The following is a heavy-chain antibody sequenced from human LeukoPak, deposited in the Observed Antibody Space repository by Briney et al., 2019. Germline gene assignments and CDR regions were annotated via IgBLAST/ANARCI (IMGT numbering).Heavy chain of an antibody. CDR1: GGSISSGGYY. D-gene: IGHD2-15*01. V-gene: IGHV4-30-4*08. Sequence: PSETLSLTCTVSGGSISSGGYYWSWIRQPPGKGLEWIVYIYDSGSTYYNPSLKSRITISVDTSENRFSLKLSSVTATDTAVYYCARDCSGGSCYGAFDIWGQGTMVTVSS. CDR3: ARDCSGGSCYGAFDI. CDR2: IYDSGST. J-gene: IGHJ3*02.